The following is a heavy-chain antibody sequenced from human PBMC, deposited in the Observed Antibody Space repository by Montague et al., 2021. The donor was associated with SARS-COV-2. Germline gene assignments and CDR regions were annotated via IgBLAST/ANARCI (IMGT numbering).Heavy chain of an antibody. CDR3: VRYSGWFYFDF. CDR2: TYYRSKWYS. D-gene: IGHD6-19*01. J-gene: IGHJ4*02. Sequence: CAISGDSVSSHSVAWSWLRQSPSSGLEWLGRTYYRSKWYSDYAPSVRGRLTVNPDASKNEFSLELNYVTPEDTAVYYCVRYSGWFYFDFWGQGTLVTVSS. CDR1: GDSVSSHSVA. V-gene: IGHV6-1*01.